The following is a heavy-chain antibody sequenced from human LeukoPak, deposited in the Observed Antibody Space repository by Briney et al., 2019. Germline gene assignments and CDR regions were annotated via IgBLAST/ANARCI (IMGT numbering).Heavy chain of an antibody. D-gene: IGHD3-22*01. CDR3: ARVRAASGYYADY. V-gene: IGHV3-66*01. Sequence: PGGSLRLSCAVSGFTVSTNYLSWVRQAPGKGLEWVSVIYSVGSTYYADSVKGRFTTSRDNSKNTVYLQMNSLRPEDTAVYYCARVRAASGYYADYWGQGTLVTVSS. J-gene: IGHJ4*02. CDR1: GFTVSTNY. CDR2: IYSVGST.